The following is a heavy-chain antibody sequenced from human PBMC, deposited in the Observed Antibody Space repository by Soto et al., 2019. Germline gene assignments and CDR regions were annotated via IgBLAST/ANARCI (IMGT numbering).Heavy chain of an antibody. D-gene: IGHD4-17*01. Sequence: GGSLRLSCAASGFTFNIYALHWVRQAPGKGLEWVAVISFDGTKKYYSDSVKGRFTISRDNLKNTLYLQMNNLRVEDAALYFCARADDYGYRYINYGLDVWGQGTKVTVYS. CDR3: ARADDYGYRYINYGLDV. J-gene: IGHJ6*02. CDR1: GFTFNIYA. V-gene: IGHV3-30-3*01. CDR2: ISFDGTKK.